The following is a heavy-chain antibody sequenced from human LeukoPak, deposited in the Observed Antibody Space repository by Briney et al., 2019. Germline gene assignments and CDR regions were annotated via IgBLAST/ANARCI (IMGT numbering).Heavy chain of an antibody. Sequence: GGSLRLSCATSGFTFSSYWMNWARQAPGKGLEWVASINHNGNVNYYVDSVKGRFTISRDNAKNSLYLQMSNLRAEDTVVYFCARGGGLDVWGQGATVTVSS. J-gene: IGHJ6*02. CDR3: ARGGGLDV. CDR2: INHNGNVN. V-gene: IGHV3-7*03. D-gene: IGHD3-16*01. CDR1: GFTFSSYW.